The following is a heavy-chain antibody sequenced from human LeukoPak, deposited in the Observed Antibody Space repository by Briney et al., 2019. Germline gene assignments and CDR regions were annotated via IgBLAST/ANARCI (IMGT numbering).Heavy chain of an antibody. D-gene: IGHD3-3*01. CDR3: ARGFLYYDFWSAPAFDI. J-gene: IGHJ3*02. CDR2: IYYSGST. Sequence: PSQTLSLTCTVSGGSISSGDYYWSWIRQPPGKGLEWIGYIYYSGSTYYNPSLKSRVTISVDTSKNQFSLKLSSVTAADTAVYYCARGFLYYDFWSAPAFDIWGQGTIVTVSS. V-gene: IGHV4-30-4*08. CDR1: GGSISSGDYY.